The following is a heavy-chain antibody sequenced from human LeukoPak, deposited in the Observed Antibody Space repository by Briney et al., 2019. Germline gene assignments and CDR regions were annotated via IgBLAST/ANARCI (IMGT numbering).Heavy chain of an antibody. Sequence: GGSLRLSCAASGFTFTNYAMNWVRQAPGKGLEWVSAISGGGGSSSYADSVRGRFTISRDNSNNMLYLQMNSLRAEDTAVYYCAKPLRDAGSFNYPYFDFWGQGTLVTVSS. J-gene: IGHJ4*02. V-gene: IGHV3-23*01. CDR2: ISGGGGSS. CDR1: GFTFTNYA. CDR3: AKPLRDAGSFNYPYFDF. D-gene: IGHD5-24*01.